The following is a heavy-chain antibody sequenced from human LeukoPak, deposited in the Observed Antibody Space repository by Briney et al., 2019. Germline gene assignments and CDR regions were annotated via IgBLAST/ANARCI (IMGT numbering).Heavy chain of an antibody. J-gene: IGHJ4*02. CDR1: GFTFSSCW. V-gene: IGHV3-74*01. CDR2: INSDGSST. Sequence: GGSLRLSCAASGFTFSSCWMDWVRQAPGKGLVWVSRINSDGSSTNYADSVKGRFTISRDNAKSTLYLQMNSLRAEDTAVYYCASPLDSSGYFYVWGQGTLVTVSS. CDR3: ASPLDSSGYFYV. D-gene: IGHD3-22*01.